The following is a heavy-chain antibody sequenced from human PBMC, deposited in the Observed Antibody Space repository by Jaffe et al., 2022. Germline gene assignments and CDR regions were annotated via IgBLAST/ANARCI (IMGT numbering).Heavy chain of an antibody. CDR1: GFTFTNAW. D-gene: IGHD2-21*01. CDR3: TTGRTYIFA. V-gene: IGHV3-15*01. CDR2: IKSETDGGTR. Sequence: EVQLVESGGGFIKPGGSLRLSCAASGFTFTNAWMSWVRQAPGKGLEWVGRIKSETDGGTRQYAAPVNGRFTISRDDSKNTLELQMNSLKTEDTAVYYCTTGRTYIFAWGQGTLVTVSS. J-gene: IGHJ4*02.